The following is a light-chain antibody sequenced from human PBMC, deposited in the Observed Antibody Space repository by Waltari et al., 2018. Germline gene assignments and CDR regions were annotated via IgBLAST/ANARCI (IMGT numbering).Light chain of an antibody. CDR3: QHYNNYPPT. CDR1: QSISTW. J-gene: IGKJ4*01. V-gene: IGKV1-5*03. Sequence: DIQMTQSPSILSASVGDTVTITCRTSQSISTWLAWYQQQPAKAPKLLISKASNLESGVPSRFSGRCSGAEVALTITSLQPDDFATFYCQHYNNYPPTFGGGTKVEIK. CDR2: KAS.